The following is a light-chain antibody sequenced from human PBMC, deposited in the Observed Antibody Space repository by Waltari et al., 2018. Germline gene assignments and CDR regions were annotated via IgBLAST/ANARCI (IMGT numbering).Light chain of an antibody. J-gene: IGLJ3*02. CDR2: RNN. Sequence: QSVLTSPPSASAPPVQRVTISISGSTSNSGRNAVSGYQQLRGTAPKLLIYRNNGRRSGVPDRVSGSKSGTSASLAISGLLSEDESDYYGAAWDDSLSGYWVFGGGTKLTVL. V-gene: IGLV1-47*01. CDR1: TSNSGRNA. CDR3: AAWDDSLSGYWV.